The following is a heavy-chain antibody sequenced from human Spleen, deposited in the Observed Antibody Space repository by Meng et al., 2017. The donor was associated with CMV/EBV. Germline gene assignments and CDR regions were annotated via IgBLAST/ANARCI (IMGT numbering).Heavy chain of an antibody. V-gene: IGHV3-30*04. Sequence: AYGFIFSDYTMHWVRQAQGKGLEWVAVISYDGSDKKYADSVKGRFNVSRDNSKNTLYVQMNSLRDDDTALYFCARGKRGEIATRPGFWGQGTLVTVSS. J-gene: IGHJ4*02. CDR2: ISYDGSDK. CDR1: GFIFSDYT. CDR3: ARGKRGEIATRPGF. D-gene: IGHD6-6*01.